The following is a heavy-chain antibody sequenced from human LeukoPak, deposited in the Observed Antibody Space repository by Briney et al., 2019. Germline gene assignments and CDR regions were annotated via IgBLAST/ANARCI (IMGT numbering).Heavy chain of an antibody. CDR3: AKGYYGSGSYGWFDY. J-gene: IGHJ4*02. Sequence: GGSLRLSCAASGFTFSSSAMSWVRQAPGKGLEWVSTISGSGDRTYYADSVKGRFTISRDNSKDTLFLHMNSLRAEDTAVYSCAKGYYGSGSYGWFDYWGQGTLVTVSS. CDR1: GFTFSSSA. V-gene: IGHV3-23*01. D-gene: IGHD3-10*01. CDR2: ISGSGDRT.